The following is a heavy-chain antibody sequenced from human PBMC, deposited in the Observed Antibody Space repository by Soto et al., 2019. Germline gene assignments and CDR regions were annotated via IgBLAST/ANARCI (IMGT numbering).Heavy chain of an antibody. Sequence: QVQLQESGPGLVKPSQTLSLTCTVSGGSISSGGYYWSWIRQHPGKGLEWIGYIYYSGSTYYNPSLKSRVTISVDTSKNQFSLKLGSVTAADTAVYYCARDITMVRGVTTRFDPWGQGTLVTVSS. CDR1: GGSISSGGYY. V-gene: IGHV4-31*03. J-gene: IGHJ5*02. CDR3: ARDITMVRGVTTRFDP. CDR2: IYYSGST. D-gene: IGHD3-10*01.